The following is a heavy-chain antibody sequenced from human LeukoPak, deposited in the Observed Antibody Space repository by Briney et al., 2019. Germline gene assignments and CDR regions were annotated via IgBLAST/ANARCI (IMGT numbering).Heavy chain of an antibody. J-gene: IGHJ4*02. CDR3: ARGGRRWLQLPPYYFDY. D-gene: IGHD5-12*01. CDR2: INHSGST. CDR1: GGSFSGYY. Sequence: SETLSLTCAVYGGSFSGYYWSWIRQPSGKGLEWIGEINHSGSTNYNPSLKSRVTISVDTSKNQFSLKLSSVTAADTAVYYCARGGRRWLQLPPYYFDYWGQGTLVTVSS. V-gene: IGHV4-34*01.